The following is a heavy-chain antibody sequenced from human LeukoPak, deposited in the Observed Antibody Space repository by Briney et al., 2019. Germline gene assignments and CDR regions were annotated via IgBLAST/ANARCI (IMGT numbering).Heavy chain of an antibody. D-gene: IGHD3-9*01. J-gene: IGHJ6*04. V-gene: IGHV3-23*01. CDR1: GFTFSSYA. CDR2: ISGSGGST. Sequence: GGSLRLSCAASGFTFSSYAMSWVRQAPGKELEWVSAISGSGGSTYYADSVKGRFTISRDNAKNSLYLQMNSLRAEDTAVYYCAREYYDILTGYLDVWGKGTTVTISS. CDR3: AREYYDILTGYLDV.